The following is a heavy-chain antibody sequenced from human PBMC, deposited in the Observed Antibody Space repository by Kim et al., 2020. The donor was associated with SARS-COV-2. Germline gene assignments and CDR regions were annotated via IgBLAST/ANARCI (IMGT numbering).Heavy chain of an antibody. D-gene: IGHD3-22*01. J-gene: IGHJ4*02. Sequence: GGSLRLSCAASGFTFSSYAMSWVRQAPGKGLEWVSAISGSGGSTYYADSVKGRFTISRDNSKNTLYLQMNSLRAEDTAVYYCAKSRPKNPMIVVVPDAGFAYWGPGTLVTVSS. CDR3: AKSRPKNPMIVVVPDAGFAY. CDR1: GFTFSSYA. V-gene: IGHV3-23*01. CDR2: ISGSGGST.